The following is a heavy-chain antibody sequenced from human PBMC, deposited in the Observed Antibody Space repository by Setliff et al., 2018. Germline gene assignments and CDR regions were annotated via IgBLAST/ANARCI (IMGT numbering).Heavy chain of an antibody. V-gene: IGHV1-45*02. CDR3: AGDTIQDAFDI. J-gene: IGHJ4*02. CDR2: ITPFNGNT. CDR1: GYTFTYRY. Sequence: SVKVSCKASGYTFTYRYLHWVRQAPGQALEWMGWITPFNGNTNYAQKFQDRVTITRDRSMSTAYMELSSLRSEDTAMYYCAGDTIQDAFDIWGQGTLVTVSS. D-gene: IGHD3-3*01.